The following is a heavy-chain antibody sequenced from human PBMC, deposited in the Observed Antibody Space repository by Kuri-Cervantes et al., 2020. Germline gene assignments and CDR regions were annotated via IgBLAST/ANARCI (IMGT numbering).Heavy chain of an antibody. CDR2: IYYSGST. Sequence: CTVSGGSISSGGYYWSWIRQHPGKGLEWIGYIYYSGSTYYNPSLKSRVTISVDTSKNQFSLQLNSVTPEDTAVYYCARARVVDTAMVGEYPNFDYWGQGTLVTVSS. CDR3: ARARVVDTAMVGEYPNFDY. V-gene: IGHV4-31*02. D-gene: IGHD5-18*01. J-gene: IGHJ4*02. CDR1: GGSISSGGYY.